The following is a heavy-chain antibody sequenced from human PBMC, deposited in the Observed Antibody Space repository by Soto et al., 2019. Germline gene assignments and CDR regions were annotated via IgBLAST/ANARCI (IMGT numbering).Heavy chain of an antibody. J-gene: IGHJ5*02. CDR1: GFSLSTSGVG. CDR3: ARQGQSSGYYLGWFDP. D-gene: IGHD3-22*01. CDR2: IYWDDDK. Sequence: QITLKESGPTLVKPTQTLTLTCTFSGFSLSTSGVGVGWIRQPPGQALELLALIYWDDDKRYSPSLKSRLTITKDTSKNQVVLTMTNMDPVDTATYYCARQGQSSGYYLGWFDPWGQGTLVTVSS. V-gene: IGHV2-5*02.